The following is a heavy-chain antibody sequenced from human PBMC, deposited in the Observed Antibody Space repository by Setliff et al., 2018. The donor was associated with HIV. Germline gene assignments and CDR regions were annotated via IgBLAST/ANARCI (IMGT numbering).Heavy chain of an antibody. D-gene: IGHD5-18*01. Sequence: GGSLRLSCAASGFTFSDHYMDWVRQAPGKGLEWVGRTRNKANSYTTEYAASVKGRFTISRDDSKNSLYLQMNSLKTEDTAVYYCARDDSNGNTDAFDIWGQGTTVTVSS. CDR1: GFTFSDHY. V-gene: IGHV3-72*01. J-gene: IGHJ3*02. CDR2: TRNKANSYTT. CDR3: ARDDSNGNTDAFDI.